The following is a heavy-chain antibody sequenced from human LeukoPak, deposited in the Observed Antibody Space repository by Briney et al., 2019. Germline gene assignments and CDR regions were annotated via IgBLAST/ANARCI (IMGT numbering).Heavy chain of an antibody. CDR2: IYYSGST. J-gene: IGHJ3*02. V-gene: IGHV4-59*01. Sequence: PSETLSLTCTVSDGSISNYYWHWIRHPPGKGLEWIGYIYYSGSTNYNPSLKSRVTISVDTSKNQFSLKLSSVTAADTAVYYCARGGYSYGHTFDIWGQGTTVTVSS. CDR1: DGSISNYY. D-gene: IGHD5-18*01. CDR3: ARGGYSYGHTFDI.